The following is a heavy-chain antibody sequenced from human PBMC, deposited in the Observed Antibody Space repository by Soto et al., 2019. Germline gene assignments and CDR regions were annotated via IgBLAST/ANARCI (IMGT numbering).Heavy chain of an antibody. D-gene: IGHD3-22*01. CDR2: IYYSGST. CDR1: GGSISSYY. CDR3: ARSYYYDSSGHMPFDY. V-gene: IGHV4-59*01. J-gene: IGHJ4*02. Sequence: SETLSLTCTVSGGSISSYYWSWIRQPPGKGLEWIGYIYYSGSTNYNPSLKSRVTISVDTSKNQFSLKLSSVTAADAAVYYCARSYYYDSSGHMPFDYWGQGTLVNVS.